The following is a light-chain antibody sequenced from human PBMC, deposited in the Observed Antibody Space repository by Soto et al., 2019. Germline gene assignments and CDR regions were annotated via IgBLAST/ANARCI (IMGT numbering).Light chain of an antibody. CDR2: AAS. V-gene: IGKV1-39*01. J-gene: IGKJ4*01. Sequence: DIQMTQSPSSLSASVEDRVIITCRASQSISSYLNWCQQKPGKAPKLLIYAASSLQSGVPSRFSGIGSGTDFTLTINSLQPEDFATYYCQQADSFPLTFGGGTKVDIK. CDR3: QQADSFPLT. CDR1: QSISSY.